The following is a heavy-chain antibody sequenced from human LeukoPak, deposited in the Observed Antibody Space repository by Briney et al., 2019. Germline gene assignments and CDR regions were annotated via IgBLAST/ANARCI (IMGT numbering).Heavy chain of an antibody. V-gene: IGHV4-4*07. CDR3: AREDWGSGSIDY. J-gene: IGHJ4*02. CDR1: GGSISSYH. CDR2: IYTSGST. D-gene: IGHD7-27*01. Sequence: PSETLSLTCTVSGGSISSYHWSWIRQPAGKGLEWIGRIYTSGSTNYNPSLKGRVTMSVDMSKNQFSLKLSSVTAADTAIYYCAREDWGSGSIDYWGQGTLVTVSS.